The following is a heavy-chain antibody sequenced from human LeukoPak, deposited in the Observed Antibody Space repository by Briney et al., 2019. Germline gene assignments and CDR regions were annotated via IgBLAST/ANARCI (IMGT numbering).Heavy chain of an antibody. CDR2: ISSRNTYI. V-gene: IGHV3-21*01. CDR1: GFIFSSYS. Sequence: GGSLRLSCAASGFIFSSYSMNWARQAPGKGLEWVSSISSRNTYIYYADSAKGRFTISRDNAKNSLYLQRNSLRAEDTAVYYCARHESGGYWGYDYWGQGTLVTVSS. D-gene: IGHD1-26*01. CDR3: ARHESGGYWGYDY. J-gene: IGHJ4*02.